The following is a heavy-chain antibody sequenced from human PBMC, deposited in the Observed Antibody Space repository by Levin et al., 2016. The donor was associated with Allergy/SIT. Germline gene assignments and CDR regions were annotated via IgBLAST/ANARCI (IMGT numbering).Heavy chain of an antibody. CDR1: GGSISSGTYY. V-gene: IGHV4-39*01. D-gene: IGHD5-12*01. J-gene: IGHJ4*02. CDR3: ATHAPSGYDFAY. CDR2: VYYTGTT. Sequence: SETLSLTCSVSGGSISSGTYYWAWIRQPPGKGLEYIGSVYYTGTTYYSPSLRSGVTISVDTSENQFSLRLSSVTAADTAVYYCATHAPSGYDFAYWGQGTLVTVSS.